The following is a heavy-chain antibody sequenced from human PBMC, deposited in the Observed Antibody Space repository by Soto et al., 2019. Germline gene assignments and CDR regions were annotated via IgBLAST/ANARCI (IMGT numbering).Heavy chain of an antibody. Sequence: PSETLSLTCTVSGDSISNSDYYWNWIRQSPGKGLEWIASIDYSGSTYYNPSLKSRVVISADTSKNLFSLKLRSVTAADTALYFCARGGPYYYGFDVWGQGTTVTVSS. CDR2: IDYSGST. J-gene: IGHJ6*02. V-gene: IGHV4-30-4*01. CDR1: GDSISNSDYY. CDR3: ARGGPYYYGFDV.